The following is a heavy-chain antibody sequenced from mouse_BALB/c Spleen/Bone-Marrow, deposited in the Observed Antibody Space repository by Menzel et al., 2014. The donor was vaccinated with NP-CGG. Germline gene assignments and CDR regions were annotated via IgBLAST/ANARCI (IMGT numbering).Heavy chain of an antibody. CDR3: XXXXXXXXXXYVMDY. V-gene: IGHV1-80*01. CDR1: GYAFSSYW. J-gene: IGHJ4*01. CDR2: XYPGDGDT. Sequence: QVQLQQSGAELVRPGSSVKISCKASGYAFSSYWMNWVKQRPGQGLEWIGQXYPGDGDTNYNGKFKGKATLTADKSSSTAYMQLSXLTSEDSAVHFXXXXXXXXXXXYVMDYWGXGTSVTVSS.